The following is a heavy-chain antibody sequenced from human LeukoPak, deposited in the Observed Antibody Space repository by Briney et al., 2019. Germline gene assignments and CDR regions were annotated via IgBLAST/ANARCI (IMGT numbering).Heavy chain of an antibody. CDR2: INPNSGGT. CDR3: ARNGGVVPADI. J-gene: IGHJ4*02. V-gene: IGHV1-2*04. D-gene: IGHD2-2*01. Sequence: ASVKVSCKASGYSFTDYYIHWVRQAPGQGLEWMGWINPNSGGTNSAQQFQGWVTMTRDTSITTAYMELSRLGSDHTAVYYCARNGGVVPADIWGQGTLVTVSS. CDR1: GYSFTDYY.